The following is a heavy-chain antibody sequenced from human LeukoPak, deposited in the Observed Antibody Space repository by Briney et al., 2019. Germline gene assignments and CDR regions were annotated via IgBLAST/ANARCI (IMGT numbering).Heavy chain of an antibody. J-gene: IGHJ4*02. V-gene: IGHV1-58*02. Sequence: GTSVKVCCTASGFTFTSSTIKWVRHARGQRLGRIGWIGVGIRITNYSQNSKERVIITRHMSTTTVYKELSSLRSEDTAVYYCAGTPWFGELTLDYWGQGTLVTVSS. CDR2: IGVGIRIT. CDR1: GFTFTSST. CDR3: AGTPWFGELTLDY. D-gene: IGHD3-10*01.